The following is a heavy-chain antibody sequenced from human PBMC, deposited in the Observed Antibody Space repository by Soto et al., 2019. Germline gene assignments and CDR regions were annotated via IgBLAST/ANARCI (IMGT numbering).Heavy chain of an antibody. V-gene: IGHV2-5*02. Sequence: QITLKESGPTLVKPTQTLTLTCTFSGFSLSTSGVGVGWIRQPPGKALEWLALIYWDDDKRYSPSLKSRLTITEDTSKNQVVLTMTNMDPVDTATYYCAHTRYDYGDPVWFDPWGQGTLVTVSS. J-gene: IGHJ5*02. CDR2: IYWDDDK. D-gene: IGHD4-17*01. CDR1: GFSLSTSGVG. CDR3: AHTRYDYGDPVWFDP.